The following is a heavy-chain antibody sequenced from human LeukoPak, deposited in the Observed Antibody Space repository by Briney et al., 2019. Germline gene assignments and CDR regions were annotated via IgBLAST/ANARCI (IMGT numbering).Heavy chain of an antibody. V-gene: IGHV5-51*01. Sequence: GESLKISCKGSGYSFTSYWIGWVRQMPGKGLEWMGIIYPGDSDTRYSPSFQGQVTISADKSISTAYLQWSSLKASDTAMYYCARLGQRLMAPHGYYYGMDVWGQGTTVTVSS. J-gene: IGHJ6*02. CDR1: GYSFTSYW. D-gene: IGHD2-2*01. CDR3: ARLGQRLMAPHGYYYGMDV. CDR2: IYPGDSDT.